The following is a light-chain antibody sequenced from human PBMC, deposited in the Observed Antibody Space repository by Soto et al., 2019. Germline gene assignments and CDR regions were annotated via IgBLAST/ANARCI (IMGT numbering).Light chain of an antibody. Sequence: EIVLTQSPVTLSLSPGDRATLSCRASQTINSNFLAWFQQKPGLAPRLLIYAASSRASGIPDRFSGSVSGTDFALPISRLEPEDFAVYYCQQYGRSPFTFGQGTKLEIK. J-gene: IGKJ2*01. CDR1: QTINSNF. CDR2: AAS. CDR3: QQYGRSPFT. V-gene: IGKV3D-20*01.